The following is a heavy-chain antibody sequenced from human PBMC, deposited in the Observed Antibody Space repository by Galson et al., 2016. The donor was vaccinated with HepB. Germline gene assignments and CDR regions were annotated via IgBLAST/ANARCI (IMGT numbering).Heavy chain of an antibody. D-gene: IGHD3-16*01. CDR3: ARQYGGGAHHCDS. CDR2: ISYDGSNT. Sequence: SLRLSCAASGFTFSKYALHWVRQAPGRGLEWVTLISYDGSNTNYADSVKGRFTISRDNSKNTLYLQMNSLRAQDTAADYGARQYGGGAHHCDSGGHGTLVTVSS. J-gene: IGHJ5*01. V-gene: IGHV3-30*04. CDR1: GFTFSKYA.